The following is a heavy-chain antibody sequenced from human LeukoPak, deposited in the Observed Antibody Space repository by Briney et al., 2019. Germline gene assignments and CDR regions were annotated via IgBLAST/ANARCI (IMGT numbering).Heavy chain of an antibody. D-gene: IGHD2-15*01. CDR1: GGSISSGSYY. J-gene: IGHJ4*02. CDR3: ARGGYCSGGDCYSGPFDY. CDR2: IYTSGST. Sequence: SETLSLTCPVSGGSISSGSYYWNWIRQPAGKGLEWIGRIYTSGSTNYNPSLKSRVTISIDTSRNQFSLKLTSVTAADTAVYYCARGGYCSGGDCYSGPFDYWGQGALVTISS. V-gene: IGHV4-61*02.